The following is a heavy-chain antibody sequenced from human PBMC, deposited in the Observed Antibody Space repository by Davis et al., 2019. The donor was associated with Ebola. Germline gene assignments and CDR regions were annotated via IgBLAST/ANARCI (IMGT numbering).Heavy chain of an antibody. CDR3: VKEGTTTIWVDSDN. CDR2: ISSSGKT. Sequence: GESLKISCAASGFTFRSYGMHWVRQAPGKGLEYVSVISSSGKTYYADSVKGRFTISRDNSQNNVYLQMTSLRVEDTAVYYCVKEGTTTIWVDSDNWGQGTLVTVAS. CDR1: GFTFRSYG. J-gene: IGHJ4*02. D-gene: IGHD1-26*01. V-gene: IGHV3-64D*08.